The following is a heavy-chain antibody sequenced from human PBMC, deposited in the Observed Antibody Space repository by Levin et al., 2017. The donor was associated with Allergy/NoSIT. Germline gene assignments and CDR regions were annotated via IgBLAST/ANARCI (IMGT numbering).Heavy chain of an antibody. Sequence: ETLSLTCAASGFTFSSYSMNWVRQAPGKGLEWVSSISSSSSYIYYADSLRGRFTLSRDNAKNSLYLQMNSLRAEDTAVYYCARGGYGDFSYYMDVWGTGTTVTVSS. CDR1: GFTFSSYS. J-gene: IGHJ6*03. CDR2: ISSSSSYI. CDR3: ARGGYGDFSYYMDV. V-gene: IGHV3-21*01. D-gene: IGHD4-17*01.